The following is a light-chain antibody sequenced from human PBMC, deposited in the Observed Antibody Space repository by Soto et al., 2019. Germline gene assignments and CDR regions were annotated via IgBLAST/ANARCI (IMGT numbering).Light chain of an antibody. J-gene: IGKJ5*01. CDR2: GVS. CDR1: QSVSSN. Sequence: EIVMSQSPATLSVTPGERATLSCRASQSVSSNLAWYQQKPGQAPRLLIYGVSTRATGIPARFSGSGSGTDFILTISSLEPEDFAIYYCQQRSNWITFGQGTRLEI. V-gene: IGKV3-11*01. CDR3: QQRSNWIT.